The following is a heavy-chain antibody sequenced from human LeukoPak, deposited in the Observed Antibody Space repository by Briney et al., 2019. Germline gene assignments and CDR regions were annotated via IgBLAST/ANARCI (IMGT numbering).Heavy chain of an antibody. CDR3: VRRHDY. Sequence: GGSLRLSCVASGFDFNDSFMLWIRQAPGQGLEWISIIYASGGAFHSESVKGRFSAFRDTSKNTIFLQMNNLRAADTAMYYCVRRHDYWGQGTLVTVSS. CDR2: IYASGGA. J-gene: IGHJ4*02. V-gene: IGHV3-53*01. CDR1: GFDFNDSF.